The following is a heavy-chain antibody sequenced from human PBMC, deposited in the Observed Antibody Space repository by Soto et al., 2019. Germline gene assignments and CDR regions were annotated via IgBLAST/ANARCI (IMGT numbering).Heavy chain of an antibody. V-gene: IGHV4-39*02. Sequence: SETLSLTCSVPGGSINYNSYYWGWIRQPPGKGLEWVGGIFYTGTTYYSPSLKDRVTISVDTSKNSFSLNLTSVTAADTAVYFCARLVVVAPVANAWGQGTLVTVSS. D-gene: IGHD2-2*01. CDR1: GGSINYNSYY. CDR3: ARLVVVAPVANA. CDR2: IFYTGTT. J-gene: IGHJ5*02.